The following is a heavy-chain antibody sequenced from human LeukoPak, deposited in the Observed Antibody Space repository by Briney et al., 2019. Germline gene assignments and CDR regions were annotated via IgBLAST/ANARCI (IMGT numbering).Heavy chain of an antibody. CDR1: GFTFSSYG. V-gene: IGHV3-30*02. Sequence: GGSLRLSCAASGFTFSSYGMHWVRQAPGKGLEWVAFIRYDGNNKYFADSVKGRFTTSRDNSKNTLYLQMSSLRPEDTAVYYCAKDSIYYGSGNFMDVWGKGTTVTISS. CDR2: IRYDGNNK. D-gene: IGHD3-10*01. J-gene: IGHJ6*04. CDR3: AKDSIYYGSGNFMDV.